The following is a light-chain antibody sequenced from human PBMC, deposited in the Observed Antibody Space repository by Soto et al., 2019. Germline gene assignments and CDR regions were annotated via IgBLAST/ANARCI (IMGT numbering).Light chain of an antibody. CDR1: QAVSTY. CDR2: DAS. Sequence: FLTQSPATLSLSPGERATLSCRASQAVSTYVAWYQHKPGQAPRLLIYDASNRATGVPFRFSGSGSGTDFTLTVSSLEPEDFAVYYCQQRLLWPQTFGQGTKVDIK. J-gene: IGKJ1*01. V-gene: IGKV3-11*01. CDR3: QQRLLWPQT.